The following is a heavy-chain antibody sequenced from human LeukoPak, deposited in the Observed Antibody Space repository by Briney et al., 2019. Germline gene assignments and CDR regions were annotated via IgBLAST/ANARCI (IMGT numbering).Heavy chain of an antibody. D-gene: IGHD3-10*01. J-gene: IGHJ4*02. V-gene: IGHV4-59*01. CDR3: AYYGSGSLLG. CDR1: GGSISRYY. Sequence: SETLSLTCAVSGGSISRYYWNWIRQPPGKGLEWIGYIFYSGSTSYNPSLKSRVTISVDTSKNQFSLKLSSVTAADTAVYYCAYYGSGSLLGWGQGTLVTVSS. CDR2: IFYSGST.